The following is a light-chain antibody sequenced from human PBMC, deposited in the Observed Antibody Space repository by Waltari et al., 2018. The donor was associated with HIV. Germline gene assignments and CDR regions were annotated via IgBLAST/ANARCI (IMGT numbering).Light chain of an antibody. CDR3: QQYNDWPLT. Sequence: EVVMTQSPATLSVSPGERATLSCRASQGVSSNLDWHQQKPGQAPRLLIYGASTSATGIPARFSGSGAGTEFTLTIGILQSEDFAVYYCQQYNDWPLTFGGGTKVEIK. CDR2: GAS. V-gene: IGKV3-15*01. CDR1: QGVSSN. J-gene: IGKJ4*01.